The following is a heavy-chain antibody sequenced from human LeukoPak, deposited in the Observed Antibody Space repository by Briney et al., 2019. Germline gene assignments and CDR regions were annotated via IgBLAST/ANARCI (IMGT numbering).Heavy chain of an antibody. D-gene: IGHD2/OR15-2a*01. J-gene: IGHJ6*03. V-gene: IGHV1-8*01. CDR3: ARRYKNVVVPGYYMDV. Sequence: ASVMVSCKASGYTFTSYDINWVRQATGQGPEWMGWMNPNSGNTGYAQKFQGRVTMTRSTSISTAYMELSSLTSEDTAVYYCARRYKNVVVPGYYMDVRGKGTTVTVSS. CDR1: GYTFTSYD. CDR2: MNPNSGNT.